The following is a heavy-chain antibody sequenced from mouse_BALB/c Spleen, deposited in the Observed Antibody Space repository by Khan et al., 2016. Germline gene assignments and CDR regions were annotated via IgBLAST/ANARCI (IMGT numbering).Heavy chain of an antibody. CDR3: AKSIYFFGTNYCYFDV. J-gene: IGHJ1*01. D-gene: IGHD1-1*01. CDR1: GYTFTDYS. CDR2: INTATGEP. Sequence: QIQLVQSGPELKKPGETVKISCKASGYTFTDYSIHWVKQAPGKGLKWMVWINTATGEPTYAADFKGRFAFSLETSATTAYLQINNLKNEDTATYLCAKSIYFFGTNYCYFDVWGAGTTVTVSS. V-gene: IGHV9-2-1*01.